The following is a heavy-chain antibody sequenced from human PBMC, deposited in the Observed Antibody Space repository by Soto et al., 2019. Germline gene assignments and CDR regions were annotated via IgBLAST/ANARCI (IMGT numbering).Heavy chain of an antibody. CDR3: ARGLSKYGDPIDY. V-gene: IGHV4-34*01. CDR1: GGSFSGYY. J-gene: IGHJ4*02. D-gene: IGHD4-17*01. Sequence: PSETLSLTCAVYGGSFSGYYWSWIRQPPGKGLEWIGEINHSGSTNYNPSLKSRVTISVDTSKNQFSLKLSSVTAADTAVYYCARGLSKYGDPIDYWGQGTLVTVSS. CDR2: INHSGST.